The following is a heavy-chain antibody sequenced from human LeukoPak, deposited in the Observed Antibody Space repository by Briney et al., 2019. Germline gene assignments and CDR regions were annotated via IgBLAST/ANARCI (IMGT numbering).Heavy chain of an antibody. CDR3: ARQLEAAGGYDY. Sequence: SETLSLTCAVYGGSFSGYFWSWIRQPPGKGLEWIGYISYSGSTKYSPSLKSRVTISLDTSKNQVSLKLTSVTAADTAVYYCARQLEAAGGYDYWGQGTLVTVSS. CDR1: GGSFSGYF. D-gene: IGHD6-13*01. CDR2: ISYSGST. J-gene: IGHJ4*02. V-gene: IGHV4-59*01.